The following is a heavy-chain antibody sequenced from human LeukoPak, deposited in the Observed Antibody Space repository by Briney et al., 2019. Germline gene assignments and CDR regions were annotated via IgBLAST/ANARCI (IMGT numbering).Heavy chain of an antibody. Sequence: SVKVSCRASGGTFSSYAISWVRQAPGQGLEWMGGIIPIFGTANYAQKFQGRVTITADESTSTAYMELSSLRSEDTAVYYCAREVGIAAAGTLVVGGFDPWGQGTLVTVSS. CDR1: GGTFSSYA. D-gene: IGHD6-13*01. J-gene: IGHJ5*02. V-gene: IGHV1-69*13. CDR2: IIPIFGTA. CDR3: AREVGIAAAGTLVVGGFDP.